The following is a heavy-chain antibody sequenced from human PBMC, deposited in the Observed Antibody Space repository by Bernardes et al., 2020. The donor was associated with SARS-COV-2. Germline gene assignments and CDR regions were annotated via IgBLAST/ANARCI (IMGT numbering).Heavy chain of an antibody. CDR3: ASSYYLGSNWFDP. V-gene: IGHV3-23*01. D-gene: IGHD1-26*01. J-gene: IGHJ5*02. CDR1: EFTFSSYS. CDR2: VNSSGHIT. Sequence: GGSLRLSCAASEFTFSSYSMNWVRQAPGKGLEWVSGVNSSGHITFDADAVKGRFTISRDNSKNTLHQQMNSRGAEDTAVYYCASSYYLGSNWFDPWGQGTLVTVSS.